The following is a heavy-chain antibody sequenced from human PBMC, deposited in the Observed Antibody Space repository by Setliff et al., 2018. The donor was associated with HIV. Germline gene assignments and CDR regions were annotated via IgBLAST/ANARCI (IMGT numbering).Heavy chain of an antibody. D-gene: IGHD1-26*01. CDR2: IKSKNDDGTT. V-gene: IGHV3-15*01. CDR1: GFSFSNAW. CDR3: TTDSASYGMDV. Sequence: PGGSLRLSCAASGFSFSNAWMSWVRQTPGKGLEWVGRIKSKNDDGTTTYVAPVKGRFTISRDDSKNTLYLHMNSLNTEDTGVYYCTTDSASYGMDVWGQGTTVTVSS. J-gene: IGHJ6*02.